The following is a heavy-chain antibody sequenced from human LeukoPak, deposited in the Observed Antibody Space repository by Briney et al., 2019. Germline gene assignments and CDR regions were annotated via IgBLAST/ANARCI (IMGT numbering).Heavy chain of an antibody. CDR1: GFTVSSNH. CDR3: ALGSVNRYYFDY. D-gene: IGHD3-16*02. V-gene: IGHV3-53*01. J-gene: IGHJ4*02. Sequence: GGSLRLSCAASGFTVSSNHINWVRQAPGKGLEWVSVIYSTGNTYYSDSVKGRFTISRDKCSNTVLLQMNSLRAEDTAVYYCALGSVNRYYFDYWGQGTLVTVSS. CDR2: IYSTGNT.